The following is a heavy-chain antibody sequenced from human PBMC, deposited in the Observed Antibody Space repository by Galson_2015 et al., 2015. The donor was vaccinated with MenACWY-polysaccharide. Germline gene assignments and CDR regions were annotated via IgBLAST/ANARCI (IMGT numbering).Heavy chain of an antibody. CDR3: ARPAGYNWFDP. J-gene: IGHJ5*02. D-gene: IGHD2-15*01. CDR1: GFTFSSYW. V-gene: IGHV3-7*01. CDR2: IKQDGSEK. Sequence: SLRLSCAASGFTFSSYWMSWVRQAPGKGLEWVANIKQDGSEKYYVDSVKGRFTISRDNAKNSLYLQMNSLRAEDTAAYYCARPAGYNWFDPWGQGTLVTVSS.